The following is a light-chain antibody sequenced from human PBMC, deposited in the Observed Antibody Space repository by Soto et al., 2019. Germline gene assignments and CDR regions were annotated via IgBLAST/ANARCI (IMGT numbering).Light chain of an antibody. V-gene: IGKV3-15*01. CDR2: GAS. CDR1: QRVRTR. CDR3: QQYNSRPPIT. J-gene: IGKJ5*01. Sequence: EIVMTQSPATLSVSPGEGVTLSCRASQRVRTRIAWYQQKPGQAPRLLIYGASTRATGIPDRFSGTGSGTEFTLTISSLKSEDYAVYYCQQYNSRPPITFGQGTRL.